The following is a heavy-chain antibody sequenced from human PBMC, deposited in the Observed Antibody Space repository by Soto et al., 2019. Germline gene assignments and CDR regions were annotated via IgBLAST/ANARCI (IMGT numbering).Heavy chain of an antibody. CDR1: SGSISSSNW. Sequence: QVQLQESGPGLVKPSGTLSLTCAVSSGSISSSNWWSWVRQPPGKGLEWIGEIYHSGSTNYNPSRWRLVTISVDNSRNHFSPKLSSVPAADTAVYYCARILRWGEPVDYWGQGTLVTVSS. D-gene: IGHD4-17*01. V-gene: IGHV4-4*02. CDR2: IYHSGST. CDR3: ARILRWGEPVDY. J-gene: IGHJ4*02.